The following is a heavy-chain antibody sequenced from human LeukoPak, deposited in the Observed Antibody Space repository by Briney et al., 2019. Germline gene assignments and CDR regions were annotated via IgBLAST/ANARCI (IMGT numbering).Heavy chain of an antibody. J-gene: IGHJ6*03. Sequence: SETLSITCTVSGGSISRYYWSWIRQSPAKALDWIGFIYYSGFTNYNPSLKSRVTISVDTSKNQFSLKLSSVTAADTAVYYCARGVGSGLYYYYYYMDVWGKGTTVTVSS. CDR2: IYYSGFT. CDR1: GGSISRYY. CDR3: ARGVGSGLYYYYYYMDV. D-gene: IGHD6-19*01. V-gene: IGHV4-59*01.